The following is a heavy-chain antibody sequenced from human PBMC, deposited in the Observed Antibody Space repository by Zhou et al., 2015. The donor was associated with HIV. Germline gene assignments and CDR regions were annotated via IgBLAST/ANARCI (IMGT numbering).Heavy chain of an antibody. CDR3: ARGHIVVVPAAMGVRNYYYGMDV. J-gene: IGHJ6*02. Sequence: QVQLVQSGAEVKKPGSSVKVSCKASGGTFSSYAISWVRQAPGQGLEWMGGIIPIFGTANYAQKFQGRVTITADESTSTAYMELSSLRSEDTAVYYCARGHIVVVPAAMGVRNYYYGMDVWGQGTTVTVSS. V-gene: IGHV1-69*12. CDR2: IIPIFGTA. CDR1: GGTFSSYA. D-gene: IGHD2-2*01.